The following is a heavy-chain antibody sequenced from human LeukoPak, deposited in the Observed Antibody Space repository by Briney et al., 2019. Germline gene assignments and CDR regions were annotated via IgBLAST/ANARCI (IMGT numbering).Heavy chain of an antibody. CDR1: GFTFSSYW. CDR3: AKVDDTAMVCYFDY. D-gene: IGHD5-18*01. J-gene: IGHJ4*02. CDR2: IKQDGSEK. V-gene: IGHV3-7*01. Sequence: GGSLRLSCAASGFTFSSYWMSWVRQAPGKGLEWVANIKQDGSEKYYVDSVKGRFTISRDNAKNSLYLQMNSLRAEDTAVYYCAKVDDTAMVCYFDYWGQGTLVTVSS.